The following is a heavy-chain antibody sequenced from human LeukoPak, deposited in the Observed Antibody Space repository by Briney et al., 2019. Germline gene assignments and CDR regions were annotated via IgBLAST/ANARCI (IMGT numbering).Heavy chain of an antibody. V-gene: IGHV1-69*13. J-gene: IGHJ4*02. CDR1: GGTFSSYA. CDR2: IIPIFGTA. D-gene: IGHD3-3*01. CDR3: ARSLRGRSWSGYYTNFDY. Sequence: ASVKVSCKASGGTFSSYAISWVRQAPGQGLEWMGGIIPIFGTANYAQKFQGRVTITADESTSTAYMELSSLRSEDTAVYYCARSLRGRSWSGYYTNFDYWGQGTLVTVSS.